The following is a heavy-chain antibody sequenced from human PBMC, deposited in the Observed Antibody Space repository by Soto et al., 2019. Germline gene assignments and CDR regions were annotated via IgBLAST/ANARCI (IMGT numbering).Heavy chain of an antibody. J-gene: IGHJ4*02. CDR3: TRSSSGKYNFDY. CDR2: ISGYNGNT. D-gene: IGHD1-26*01. V-gene: IGHV1-18*01. CDR1: GYTFTSSG. Sequence: QVPLVQSGAEVKKPGASVKVSCKASGYTFTSSGISWVRQAPGQGLEWMGWISGYNGNTNYAQMLQGRVTMTTDTPTSTAYMELRSLRSDDTAVYYCTRSSSGKYNFDYWGQGTQVTVSS.